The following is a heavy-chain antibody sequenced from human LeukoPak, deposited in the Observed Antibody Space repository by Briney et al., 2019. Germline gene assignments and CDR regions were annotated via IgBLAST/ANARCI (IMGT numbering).Heavy chain of an antibody. CDR3: ARQRYLSSYYFYY. V-gene: IGHV1-2*02. J-gene: IGHJ4*02. D-gene: IGHD2/OR15-2a*01. CDR1: GYTFTNYY. CDR2: VYPNSGDT. Sequence: ASVKVSRKTSGYTFTNYYIHWVRQAPGQGLEWMGWVYPNSGDTNYAQSFRDRVTMTRHTSINTVYLEVPRLKSDDTALFYCARQRYLSSYYFYYWGQGTRVTVSS.